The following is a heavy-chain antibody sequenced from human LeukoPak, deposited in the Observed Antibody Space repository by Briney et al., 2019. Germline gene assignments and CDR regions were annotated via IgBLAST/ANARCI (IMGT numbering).Heavy chain of an antibody. CDR1: GFTFNDYA. CDR2: MPYDGGNK. CDR3: VKDQGRGTYSFDY. D-gene: IGHD1-26*01. Sequence: GGSLRLSCAASGFTFNDYAIYWVRQAPGKGLEWVAFMPYDGGNKYYADSVKGRFTISRDNSKNTLYLQMNSLTAEDTAVYYCVKDQGRGTYSFDYWGQGTLVTVSS. V-gene: IGHV3-30*04. J-gene: IGHJ4*02.